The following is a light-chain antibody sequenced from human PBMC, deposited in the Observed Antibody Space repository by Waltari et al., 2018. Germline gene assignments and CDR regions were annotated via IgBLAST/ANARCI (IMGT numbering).Light chain of an antibody. Sequence: VQMTHTPSSLSASVGDRVTLTCRASRSIHATFNWYPHRSRHVPNHLNYSASMLQSGVSSRFSGSGSGTDFTLTSSSLQPEDFATYDCQESFDNFFTFGPGTKVD. CDR2: SAS. CDR3: QESFDNFFT. V-gene: IGKV1-39*01. CDR1: RSIHAT. J-gene: IGKJ3*01.